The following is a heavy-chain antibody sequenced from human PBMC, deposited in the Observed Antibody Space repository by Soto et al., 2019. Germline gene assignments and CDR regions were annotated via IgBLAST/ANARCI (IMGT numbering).Heavy chain of an antibody. D-gene: IGHD3-10*01. CDR3: ARVYGNYYGSGSYYSPPSDY. J-gene: IGHJ4*02. CDR1: GGTFSSYA. CDR2: IIPIFGTA. V-gene: IGHV1-69*13. Sequence: SVKVSCKASGGTFSSYAISWVRQAPGQGLEWMGGIIPIFGTANYAQKFQGRVTITADESTSTAYMELSSLRSEDTAVYYCARVYGNYYGSGSYYSPPSDYWGQGTLFTVAS.